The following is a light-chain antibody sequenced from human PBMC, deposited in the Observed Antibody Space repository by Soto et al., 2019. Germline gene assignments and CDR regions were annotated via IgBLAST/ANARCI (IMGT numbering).Light chain of an antibody. CDR2: AAS. J-gene: IGKJ1*01. Sequence: AIRMTQSPSSFSASTGDRVTITCRASQGISSYLAWYQQKPGKAPKLLIYAASTLQSGVPSRFRGSGTGTAFTVTISCLQSEDCAAYYCQQYYSYPQTFGQGTKVETK. CDR3: QQYYSYPQT. CDR1: QGISSY. V-gene: IGKV1-8*01.